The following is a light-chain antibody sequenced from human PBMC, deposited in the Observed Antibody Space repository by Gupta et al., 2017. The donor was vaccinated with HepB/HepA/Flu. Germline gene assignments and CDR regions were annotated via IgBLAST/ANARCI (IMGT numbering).Light chain of an antibody. CDR3: QRDGSSRIT. CDR2: GAT. Sequence: DIVLTQSPGTLSLSPGERATLSCRASQTITSNYLAWYQQKPCQAPGLLMYGATSRATGVPHRFSGSRSGTDFTLTISRLEPEDFVVYYCQRDGSSRITFGQGTRLEIK. J-gene: IGKJ5*01. V-gene: IGKV3-20*01. CDR1: QTITSNY.